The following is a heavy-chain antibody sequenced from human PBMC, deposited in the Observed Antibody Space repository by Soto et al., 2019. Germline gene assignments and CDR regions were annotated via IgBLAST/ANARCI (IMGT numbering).Heavy chain of an antibody. CDR1: GFTFSNAW. D-gene: IGHD3-3*01. V-gene: IGHV3-15*07. J-gene: IGHJ6*02. CDR3: TTAPDFWSGNYYYYGMDV. CDR2: IKSKTDGGTT. Sequence: EVQLVESGGGLVKPGGSLRLSCAASGFTFSNAWMNWVRQDPGKGLEWVGRIKSKTDGGTTDYAAPVKGRFTISRDDSKNTLYLLMNSLKTEDTAVYYCTTAPDFWSGNYYYYGMDVRGQGTTVTVSS.